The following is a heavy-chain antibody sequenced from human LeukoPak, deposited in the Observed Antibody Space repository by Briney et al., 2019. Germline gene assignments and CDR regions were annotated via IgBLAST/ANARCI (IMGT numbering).Heavy chain of an antibody. D-gene: IGHD3-10*01. J-gene: IGHJ6*02. V-gene: IGHV5-51*01. CDR3: ACYMCHYYGSGSYTDYYYYYYGMDV. CDR1: GYSFTSYW. CDR2: IYPGDSYT. Sequence: GESLKISCKGSGYSFTSYWIGWVRQMPGKGLEWMGIIYPGDSYTRYSPSFQGQVTISADKSISTAYLQWSSLKASDTAMYYCACYMCHYYGSGSYTDYYYYYYGMDVWGQGTTVTVSS.